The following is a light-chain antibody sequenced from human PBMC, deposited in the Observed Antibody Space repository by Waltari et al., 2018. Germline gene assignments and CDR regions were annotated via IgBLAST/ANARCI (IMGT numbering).Light chain of an antibody. CDR3: QQYGSSTGLT. CDR1: QSVSSSY. V-gene: IGKV3-20*01. CDR2: GAS. J-gene: IGKJ4*01. Sequence: EIVLTQSPGTLSLSQGERATLSCRASQSVSSSYLAWYQQKPGQAPRLLIYGASSRATGIPNRFSGSGSGTDFTLTISRLEPEDFAMFYCQQYGSSTGLTFGGGTKVEIK.